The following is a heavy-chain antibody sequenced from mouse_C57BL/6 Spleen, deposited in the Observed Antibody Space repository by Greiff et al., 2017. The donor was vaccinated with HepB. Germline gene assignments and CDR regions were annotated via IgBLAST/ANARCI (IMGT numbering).Heavy chain of an antibody. J-gene: IGHJ4*01. Sequence: QVQLQQSGPGLVQPSQSLSITCTVSGFSLTSYGVHWVRQSPGKGLEWLGVIWRGGSTDYNAAVMSRLSITKDNSKSQVSFKMNSLQADDTAIYYCAKNYDGYYNYAKDYWGEGTSVTVSS. CDR2: IWRGGST. CDR1: GFSLTSYG. D-gene: IGHD2-3*01. CDR3: AKNYDGYYNYAKDY. V-gene: IGHV2-5*01.